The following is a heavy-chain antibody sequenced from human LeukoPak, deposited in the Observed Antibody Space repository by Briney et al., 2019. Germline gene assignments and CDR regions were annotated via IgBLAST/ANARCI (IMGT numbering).Heavy chain of an antibody. CDR1: GGSITSTYDH. J-gene: IGHJ4*02. CDR3: ARRRHYFDY. CDR2: IRYSGTT. Sequence: SETLSLTCTVSGGSITSTYDHWDWIRQPPGNGLEGLGNIRYSGTTYYNTSLKGRVTIFVDTSNNQFSLRMRSVTAADAAVYYCARRRHYFDYWGQGSLVTVSS. V-gene: IGHV4-39*01.